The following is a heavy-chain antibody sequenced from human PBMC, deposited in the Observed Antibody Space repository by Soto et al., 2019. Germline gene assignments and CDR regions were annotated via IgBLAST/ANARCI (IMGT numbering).Heavy chain of an antibody. CDR2: ISHSGIT. CDR1: GGSIRSSDW. D-gene: IGHD2-15*01. V-gene: IGHV4-4*02. J-gene: IGHJ6*02. Sequence: QVQLQESGPGLVKPSGTLSLTCAVSGGSIRSSDWWSWVRQPPGRGLEWIGEISHSGITNYNPSLRSRVTISVDKSKNQLSLKLSSVTAADTAVYYCARDCSAGSCYIGGMDVWGQGTTVTVSS. CDR3: ARDCSAGSCYIGGMDV.